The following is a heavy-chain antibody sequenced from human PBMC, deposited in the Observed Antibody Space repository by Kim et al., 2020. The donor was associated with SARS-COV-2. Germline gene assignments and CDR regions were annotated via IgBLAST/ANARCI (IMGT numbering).Heavy chain of an antibody. V-gene: IGHV3-53*01. Sequence: YYADSVKGRFTISRDTAKTSLYLQMNSLRAEDTAVYYGARDGDSYDSSDYWGQGTLVTVSS. CDR3: ARDGDSYDSSDY. D-gene: IGHD3-22*01. J-gene: IGHJ4*02.